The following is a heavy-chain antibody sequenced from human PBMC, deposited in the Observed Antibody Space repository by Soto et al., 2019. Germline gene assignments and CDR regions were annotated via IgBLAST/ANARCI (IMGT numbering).Heavy chain of an antibody. J-gene: IGHJ6*02. V-gene: IGHV3-15*07. D-gene: IGHD3-3*01. CDR2: IKSKTDGGTT. CDR3: TTPLHYTNSPYYYYYYGMDV. Sequence: GSLRLSCAASGFTFSNAWMYWVRQSPGKGLEWVGRIKSKTDGGTTDYAAPVKGRFTISRDDSKNTLYLQMNSLKTEDTAVYYCTTPLHYTNSPYYYYYYGMDVWGQGTTVTVSS. CDR1: GFTFSNAW.